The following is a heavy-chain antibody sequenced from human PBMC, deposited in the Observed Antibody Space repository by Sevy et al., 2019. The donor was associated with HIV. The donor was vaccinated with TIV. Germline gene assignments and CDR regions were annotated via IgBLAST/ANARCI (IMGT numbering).Heavy chain of an antibody. J-gene: IGHJ4*02. CDR1: GLSFSNAW. D-gene: IGHD3-22*01. V-gene: IGHV3-15*01. CDR2: IRSETGGGTT. Sequence: GGSLRLSCAASGLSFSNAWMAWVRQAPGKGLEWVGRIRSETGGGTTDFAAFAKGKFTISRDDPKNTLYLPMNSRKTEDTAVYYCAIDHRRDGMIVVPFEKWGLGTLVTVSS. CDR3: AIDHRRDGMIVVPFEK.